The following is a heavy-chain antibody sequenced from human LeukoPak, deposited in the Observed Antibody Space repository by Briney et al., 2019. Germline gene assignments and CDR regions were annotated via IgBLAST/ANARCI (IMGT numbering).Heavy chain of an antibody. J-gene: IGHJ4*02. D-gene: IGHD1-26*01. V-gene: IGHV1-2*06. CDR1: GYTFTGYY. Sequence: ASVKVSCKASGYTFTGYYMHWVRQAPGHGLEWMGRINPNSGGTNYAQKFQGRVTMARDTSISTAYMELSRLRSDDTAVYYCATELVGATPGYWGQGTLVTVSS. CDR3: ATELVGATPGY. CDR2: INPNSGGT.